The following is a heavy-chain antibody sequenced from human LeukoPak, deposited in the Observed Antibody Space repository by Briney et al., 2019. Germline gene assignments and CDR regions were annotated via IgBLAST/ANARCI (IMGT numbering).Heavy chain of an antibody. Sequence: ASVKVSCKASGYTFAGYYMHWVRQAPGQGLEWMGRINPNSGGTNYAQKFQGRVTMTLYTSISTSYMELSRLRSHDTAVYYCARDITRSWPSDIGYWGQGTLVTVSS. CDR2: INPNSGGT. J-gene: IGHJ4*02. V-gene: IGHV1-2*06. CDR1: GYTFAGYY. CDR3: ARDITRSWPSDIGY. D-gene: IGHD6-13*01.